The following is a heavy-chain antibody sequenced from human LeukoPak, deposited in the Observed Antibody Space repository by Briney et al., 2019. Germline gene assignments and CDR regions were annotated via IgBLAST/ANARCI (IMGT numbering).Heavy chain of an antibody. V-gene: IGHV3-23*01. D-gene: IGHD3-10*01. Sequence: GGSLRLSCAASGFTFSSYAMSWVRQAPGKGLEWVSGISAGGGSTYYADAVKGRFTISRDNSKNTMYLQMNSLRAEDTAVYYCAKGYSGSGNYNYYYYLGVWGKGTTVTVSS. CDR3: AKGYSGSGNYNYYYYLGV. J-gene: IGHJ6*03. CDR1: GFTFSSYA. CDR2: ISAGGGST.